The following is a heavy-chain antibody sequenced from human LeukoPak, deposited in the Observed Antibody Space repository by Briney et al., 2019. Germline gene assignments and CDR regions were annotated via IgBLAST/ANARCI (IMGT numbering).Heavy chain of an antibody. CDR2: INHSGST. CDR3: ARRGISQGYYMDV. Sequence: PSETLSLTCAVYGGSFSGYYWSWIRQPPGKGLEWIGEINHSGSTNYNPSLKSRVTISVDTSKNQFSLKLISVTAADTAVYYCARRGISQGYYMDVWGKGTTVTISS. D-gene: IGHD2-21*01. CDR1: GGSFSGYY. J-gene: IGHJ6*03. V-gene: IGHV4-34*01.